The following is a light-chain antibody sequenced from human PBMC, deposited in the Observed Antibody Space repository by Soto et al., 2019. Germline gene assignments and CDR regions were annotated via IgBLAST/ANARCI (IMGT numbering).Light chain of an antibody. CDR1: QSRVHSSGNTF. CDR2: KVF. J-gene: IGKJ2*03. V-gene: IGKV2-30*02. Sequence: DGLLTQSPLSLSVTVGQPASISCRSSQSRVHSSGNTFLSWLFQRPGQTPRRLMYKVFNRDSGAPDRFSGSGSGTHFTLQITRVEAEDVGVYYCMQYAHWPHSFGQGTTVDIK. CDR3: MQYAHWPHS.